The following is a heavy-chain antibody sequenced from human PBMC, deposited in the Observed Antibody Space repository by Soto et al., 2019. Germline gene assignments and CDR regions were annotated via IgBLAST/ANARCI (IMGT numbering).Heavy chain of an antibody. J-gene: IGHJ5*02. Sequence: PWGSLTLSCAASGFPFSTSTMNWVRQAPGKGLEWVSSISSGSNYIDYAESVKGRFTISRDNAKNSLYLQMNSLRAEDTALYYCARDYGKLKPWVQGTLVTVSS. V-gene: IGHV3-21*01. CDR1: GFPFSTST. CDR2: ISSGSNYI. D-gene: IGHD2-15*01. CDR3: ARDYGKLKP.